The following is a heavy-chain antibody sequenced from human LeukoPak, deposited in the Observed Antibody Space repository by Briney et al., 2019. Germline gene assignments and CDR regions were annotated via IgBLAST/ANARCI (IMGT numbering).Heavy chain of an antibody. D-gene: IGHD3-22*01. J-gene: IGHJ4*02. CDR2: ISRGGDTT. CDR3: AKAGGGGDSSGYYYPYFDY. CDR1: GFTFSDYA. Sequence: PGGSLRLSCAASGFTFSDYAMTWVRQAPGKGLEWVSIISRGGDTTQYADSVKGRFTVSRDNSKNTLYLQMNSLRAEDTAIFYCAKAGGGGDSSGYYYPYFDYWGQGTQVTVSS. V-gene: IGHV3-23*01.